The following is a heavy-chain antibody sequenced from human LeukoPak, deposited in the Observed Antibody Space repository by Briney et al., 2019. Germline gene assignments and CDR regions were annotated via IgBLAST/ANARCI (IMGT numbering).Heavy chain of an antibody. D-gene: IGHD2-2*01. CDR3: ARVDDCSSTSCYAGWFDP. J-gene: IGHJ5*02. V-gene: IGHV4-34*01. CDR2: INHSGGT. CDR1: GGSFSGYY. Sequence: PSETLSLTCAVYGGSFSGYYWSWIRHPPRKGLEWSGEINHSGGTNYNPSRKSRVTISVDTSKNQFSLKLSSVTAADTAVYYCARVDDCSSTSCYAGWFDPWGQGTLVTVSS.